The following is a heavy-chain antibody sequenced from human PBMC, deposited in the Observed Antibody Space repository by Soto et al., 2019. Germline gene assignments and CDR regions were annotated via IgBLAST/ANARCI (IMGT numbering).Heavy chain of an antibody. V-gene: IGHV3-30*18. Sequence: QVQLVESGGGVVQPGRSLRLSCAASGFTFSSYGMHWVRQAPGKGLEWVAVISYDGSNKYYADSVKGRFTISRDNSKNTLHLQMNSLRAEDTAVYYCAKDGDDGYNHYYFDYWGQGTLVTVSS. D-gene: IGHD5-12*01. J-gene: IGHJ4*02. CDR2: ISYDGSNK. CDR3: AKDGDDGYNHYYFDY. CDR1: GFTFSSYG.